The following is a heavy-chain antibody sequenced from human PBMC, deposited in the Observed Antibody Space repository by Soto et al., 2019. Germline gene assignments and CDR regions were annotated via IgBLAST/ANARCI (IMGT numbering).Heavy chain of an antibody. CDR1: GGSISSYY. V-gene: IGHV4-59*01. J-gene: IGHJ4*02. D-gene: IGHD4-17*01. CDR2: IYYSGST. Sequence: SETLSLTCTVSGGSISSYYWSWIRQPPGKGLEWIGYIYYSGSTNYNPSLKSRVTISVDTSKNQFSLKLSSVTAADTAVYYCARGKKGSYGDRFDYWGQGTLVTVSS. CDR3: ARGKKGSYGDRFDY.